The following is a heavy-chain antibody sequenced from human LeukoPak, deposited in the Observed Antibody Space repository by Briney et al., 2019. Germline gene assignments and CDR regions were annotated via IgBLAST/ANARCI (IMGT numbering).Heavy chain of an antibody. V-gene: IGHV3-23*01. CDR1: GFTFSSYS. Sequence: GGSLRLSCAASGFTFSSYSMNWVRQAPGKGLEWVSAISGSGGSTYYADSVKGRFTISRDNSKNTLYLQMNSLRAEDTAVYYCAKCPVAYYDFWSGYSTQYYFDYWGQGTLVTVSS. D-gene: IGHD3-3*01. CDR3: AKCPVAYYDFWSGYSTQYYFDY. CDR2: ISGSGGST. J-gene: IGHJ4*02.